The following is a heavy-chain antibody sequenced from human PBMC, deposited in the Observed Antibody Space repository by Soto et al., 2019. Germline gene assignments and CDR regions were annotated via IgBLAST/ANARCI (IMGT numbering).Heavy chain of an antibody. CDR1: GYTFASYD. CDR2: MNPNSGNT. J-gene: IGHJ5*02. CDR3: ARGGASTIFGVVIIPDNWFDH. D-gene: IGHD3-3*01. Sequence: ASVKVSCKASGYTFASYDINWVRQATGQGLEWMGWMNPNSGNTGYAQKFQGRVTMTRNTSISTAYMELSSLRSEDTGVYYCARGGASTIFGVVIIPDNWFDHWGQGTLVTVSS. V-gene: IGHV1-8*01.